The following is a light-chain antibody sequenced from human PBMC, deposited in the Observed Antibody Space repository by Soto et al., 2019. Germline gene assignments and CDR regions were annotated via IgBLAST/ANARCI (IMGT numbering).Light chain of an antibody. V-gene: IGLV2-14*01. CDR3: ASFRSGTILV. CDR1: RSDIGDSNF. J-gene: IGLJ1*01. Sequence: QSVLTQPASVSGSPGQSVTISCTGPRSDIGDSNFISWYQHSPGKAPRLLIYEVNNRPSGVSRRFSGSKAGNTASLTISGLLDDDEADYFCASFRSGTILVFGSGTKVTVL. CDR2: EVN.